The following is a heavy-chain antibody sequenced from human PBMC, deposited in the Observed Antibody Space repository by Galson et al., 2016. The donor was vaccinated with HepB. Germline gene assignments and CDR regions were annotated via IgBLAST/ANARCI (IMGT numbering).Heavy chain of an antibody. D-gene: IGHD1-26*01. Sequence: SLRLSCAASGLTLGNHAMHWVRQAPGKGLEWVAAIWYDTSNKWYANSVMGRFAISRDNSENTLYLQMNSLRAEDTATYYCARGVGSTEMSCSDYWGQGTLVTVSS. J-gene: IGHJ4*02. CDR3: ARGVGSTEMSCSDY. V-gene: IGHV3-33*01. CDR1: GLTLGNHA. CDR2: IWYDTSNK.